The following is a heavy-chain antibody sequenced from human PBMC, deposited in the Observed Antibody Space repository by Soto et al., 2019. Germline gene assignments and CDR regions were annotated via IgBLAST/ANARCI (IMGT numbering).Heavy chain of an antibody. D-gene: IGHD2-15*01. J-gene: IGHJ6*02. CDR1: GFTFSSYW. CDR2: IKQDGSEK. V-gene: IGHV3-7*01. Sequence: GGSLRLSCAASGFTFSSYWMSWVRQAPGKGLEWVANIKQDGSEKYYVDSVKGRFTISRDNAKNSLYLQMNSLRAEDTAVYYCARGGYCSGGSCGPVYYYGMDVWGQGTTVTVSS. CDR3: ARGGYCSGGSCGPVYYYGMDV.